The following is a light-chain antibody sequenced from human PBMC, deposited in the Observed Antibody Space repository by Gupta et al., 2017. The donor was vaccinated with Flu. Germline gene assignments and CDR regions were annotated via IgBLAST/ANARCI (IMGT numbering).Light chain of an antibody. Sequence: PGPTARITCGANIIGSKIVPWYQQKPGQVPQVVVYDDYDRPSGIPARFSGSNSGDTATLTISGLEDGDEAHYYCRTCAHTSNYMFGGGTKLTVL. V-gene: IGLV3-21*02. CDR1: IIGSKI. CDR3: RTCAHTSNYM. CDR2: DDY. J-gene: IGLJ3*02.